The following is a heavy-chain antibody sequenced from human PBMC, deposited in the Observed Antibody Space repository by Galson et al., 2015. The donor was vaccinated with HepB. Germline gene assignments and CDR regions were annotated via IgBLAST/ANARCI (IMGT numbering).Heavy chain of an antibody. V-gene: IGHV4-31*03. CDR3: ARHLRRVRYNWFDP. Sequence: TLSLTCTVSGGSISSGGYYWSWIRQHPGKGLEWIGYIYYSGSTYYNPSLKSRVTISVDTSKNQFSLKLSSVTAADTAVYYCARHLRRVRYNWFDPWGQGTLVTVSS. CDR2: IYYSGST. J-gene: IGHJ5*02. D-gene: IGHD4/OR15-4a*01. CDR1: GGSISSGGYY.